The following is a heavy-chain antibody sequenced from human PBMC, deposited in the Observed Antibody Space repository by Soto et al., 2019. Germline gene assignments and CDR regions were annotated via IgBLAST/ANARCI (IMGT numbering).Heavy chain of an antibody. V-gene: IGHV3-23*01. Sequence: EVQLLEAGGGLVQPGGSLRLSCAASGFTFSSYAMSWVRQAPGKGLEWVSAISGSGGSTYYADSVKGRFTISRDNSKNTLYLQMNSLRAEDTAVYYCAKAPTNYGSGSYYYYWGQGTLVTVSS. J-gene: IGHJ4*02. CDR2: ISGSGGST. CDR1: GFTFSSYA. CDR3: AKAPTNYGSGSYYYY. D-gene: IGHD3-10*01.